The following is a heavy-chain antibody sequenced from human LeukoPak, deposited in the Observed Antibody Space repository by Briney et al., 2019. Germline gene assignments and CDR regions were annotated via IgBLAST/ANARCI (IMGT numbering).Heavy chain of an antibody. CDR3: AKRGMGTVDY. V-gene: IGHV3-30*02. CDR1: GFTFSSYG. D-gene: IGHD5-24*01. Sequence: GGSLRLPCAESGFTFSSYGMHWVRQAPGKGLEWVAFIRYDGSNKYYADSVKGRFTISRDNSKNTLYLQMNSLRAEDTAVYYCAKRGMGTVDYWGQGTLVTVSS. J-gene: IGHJ4*02. CDR2: IRYDGSNK.